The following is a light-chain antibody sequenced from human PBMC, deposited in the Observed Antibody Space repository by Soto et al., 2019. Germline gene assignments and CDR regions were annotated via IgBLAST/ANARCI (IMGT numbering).Light chain of an antibody. CDR1: QEISGY. V-gene: IGKV1-9*01. CDR2: GVS. Sequence: IQLTQSPSSLPASVGDRVTITCRASQEISGYLAWYQQTPGKAPKLLIYGVSTLQDGVSSRFSGRGSGTDFSLTISSLEPEDFATYYCQNRHWAFGPGT. J-gene: IGKJ1*01. CDR3: QNRHWA.